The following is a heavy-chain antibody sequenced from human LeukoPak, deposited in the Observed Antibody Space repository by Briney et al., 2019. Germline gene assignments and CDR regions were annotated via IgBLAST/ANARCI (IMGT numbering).Heavy chain of an antibody. V-gene: IGHV3-21*01. CDR3: ARGASSSGWYDYFDY. CDR1: GFTFSSYA. J-gene: IGHJ4*02. D-gene: IGHD6-19*01. CDR2: ISSSSLYI. Sequence: GGSLRLSCAASGFTFSSYAVSWVRQAPGKGLEWVSSISSSSLYIYYADSVKGRFTISRDNAKNSLYLQMNSLRAEDTAVYYCARGASSSGWYDYFDYWGQGTLVTVSS.